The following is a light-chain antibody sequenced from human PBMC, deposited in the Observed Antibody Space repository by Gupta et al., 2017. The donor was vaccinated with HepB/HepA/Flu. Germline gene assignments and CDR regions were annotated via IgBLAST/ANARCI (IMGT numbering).Light chain of an antibody. CDR1: QSISSW. J-gene: IGKJ1*01. CDR2: KAS. V-gene: IGKV1-5*03. Sequence: DIQMTQSPSTLSASVGDRVTITCRASQSISSWLAWYQHKPGKAPKLLIYKASSLESGVPSRFSGSGSGTEFTPTISSLQPDDFATYYCQQYNSYSRTFGQGTKVEIK. CDR3: QQYNSYSRT.